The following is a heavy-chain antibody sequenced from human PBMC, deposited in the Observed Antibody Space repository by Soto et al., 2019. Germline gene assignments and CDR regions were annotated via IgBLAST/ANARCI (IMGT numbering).Heavy chain of an antibody. CDR2: IIPIFGTA. V-gene: IGHV1-69*12. CDR1: GGTFSSYA. D-gene: IGHD4-17*01. Sequence: QVQLVQSGAEVKKPGSSVKVSCKASGGTFSSYAISWVRQAPGQGLEWMGGIIPIFGTANYAQKYQGRVTITADESTSTAYMELRSLRSEDPAVYYCARVVSWVTTSKMYYDYGMDVWGQGTTVTVSS. CDR3: ARVVSWVTTSKMYYDYGMDV. J-gene: IGHJ6*02.